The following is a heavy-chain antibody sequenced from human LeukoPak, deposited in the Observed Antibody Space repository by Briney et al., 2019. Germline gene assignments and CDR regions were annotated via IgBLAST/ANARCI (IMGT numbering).Heavy chain of an antibody. CDR3: ARDGAAAGRNNFDY. V-gene: IGHV1-18*01. D-gene: IGHD6-13*01. J-gene: IGHJ4*02. CDR1: GYTFSNYG. Sequence: ASVKVSCKTSGYTFSNYGISWVRQAPGQGLEWMGWISAYNGNTNYAQKLQGRVTMTTDTSTSTAYMELRSLRSDDTAVYYCARDGAAAGRNNFDYWGQGTLVTVSS. CDR2: ISAYNGNT.